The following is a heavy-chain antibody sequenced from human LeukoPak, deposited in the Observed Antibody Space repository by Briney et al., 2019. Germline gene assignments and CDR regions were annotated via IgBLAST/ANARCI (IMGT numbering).Heavy chain of an antibody. CDR1: GVSISSISYY. J-gene: IGHJ5*02. CDR3: ARVEKYTGSGPTEP. D-gene: IGHD6-13*01. V-gene: IGHV4-39*07. Sequence: SETPSLTCTVSGVSISSISYYWGWFRHPPGKGLEWIGNIYYSGSTYYNPSLKSRVTISVDTSKNQFSLKLTSVTAADTAVYYCARVEKYTGSGPTEPWGQGTMVTVSS. CDR2: IYYSGST.